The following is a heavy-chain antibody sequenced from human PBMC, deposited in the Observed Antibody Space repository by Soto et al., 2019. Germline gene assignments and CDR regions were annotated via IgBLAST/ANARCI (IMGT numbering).Heavy chain of an antibody. CDR3: ARAARVPAAMYAFDI. CDR1: SGSISSSNW. J-gene: IGHJ3*02. Sequence: QVQLQESGPGLVKPSGTLSLTCAVSSGSISSSNWWSWVRQPPGKGLEWIGEIYHSGSTNYNPSLKSRVTISVDKSKNQLSLKLSSVTAADTAVYYCARAARVPAAMYAFDIWGQGTMVTVSS. D-gene: IGHD2-2*01. V-gene: IGHV4-4*02. CDR2: IYHSGST.